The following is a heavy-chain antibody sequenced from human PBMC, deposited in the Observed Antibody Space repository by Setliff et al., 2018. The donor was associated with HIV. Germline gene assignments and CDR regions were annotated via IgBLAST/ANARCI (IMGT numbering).Heavy chain of an antibody. J-gene: IGHJ5*02. Sequence: PGESLKISCKGSGYSFTNYWIGWVRQMPGKGLEWMGAIYPGESATRYGPSFQGQVTISADKSINTAYVQWSSLKASDTAMYYCARVLLRTNPVYGVASNWFDPWGQGTLVTVSS. CDR2: IYPGESAT. D-gene: IGHD2-8*01. V-gene: IGHV5-51*01. CDR1: GYSFTNYW. CDR3: ARVLLRTNPVYGVASNWFDP.